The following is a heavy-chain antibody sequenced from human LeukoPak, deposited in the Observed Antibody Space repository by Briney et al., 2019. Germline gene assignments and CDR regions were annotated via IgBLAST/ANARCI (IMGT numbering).Heavy chain of an antibody. CDR3: AKAGGYDIRSYGMDV. CDR1: GFTFSSYG. D-gene: IGHD5-12*01. V-gene: IGHV3-30*02. J-gene: IGHJ6*02. Sequence: PGGSLRLSCAAAGFTFSSYGMHWVRQAPGKWLGWVAFIRYDGSNKYYADSVKGRFTISRDNSKNTLYLQMNSLRAEDTAVYYCAKAGGYDIRSYGMDVWGQGTTVTVSS. CDR2: IRYDGSNK.